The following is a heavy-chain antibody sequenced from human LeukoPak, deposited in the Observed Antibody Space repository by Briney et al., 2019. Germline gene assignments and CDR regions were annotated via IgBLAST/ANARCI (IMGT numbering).Heavy chain of an antibody. D-gene: IGHD2-21*01. CDR2: IYYSGST. J-gene: IGHJ4*02. V-gene: IGHV4-30-4*08. CDR3: ARAGDYCGGDCYSVYFDY. CDR1: GGSISSGDYY. Sequence: PSQTLSLTCTVSGGSISSGDYYWSWIRQPPGKGLEWIGCIYYSGSTYYNPSLKSRVTISVDTSKNQFSLKLSSVTAADTAVYYCARAGDYCGGDCYSVYFDYWGQGTLVTVSS.